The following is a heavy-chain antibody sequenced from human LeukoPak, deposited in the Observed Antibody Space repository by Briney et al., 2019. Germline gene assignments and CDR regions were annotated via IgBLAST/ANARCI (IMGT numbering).Heavy chain of an antibody. Sequence: GASVKVSCKASGYTLTSYSMYWVRQAPGQGLEWMGIFDPRGDSTSHAQKFQGRVSMTSDTSTGTVYMELSSLRSADTAVYTCAKDVHAYGDYYYGMDVWGQGTTVTVSS. CDR1: GYTLTSYS. J-gene: IGHJ6*02. CDR2: FDPRGDST. D-gene: IGHD4-17*01. V-gene: IGHV1-46*01. CDR3: AKDVHAYGDYYYGMDV.